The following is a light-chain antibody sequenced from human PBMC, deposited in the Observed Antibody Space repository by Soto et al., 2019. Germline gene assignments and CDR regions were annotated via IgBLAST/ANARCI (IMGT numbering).Light chain of an antibody. CDR3: QQYNSYSYT. CDR1: QSISSW. J-gene: IGKJ2*01. CDR2: DAS. V-gene: IGKV1-5*01. Sequence: DIQMTQSPSTLSASVGDRVTITCRASQSISSWLAWYQQKPGKAPKLLIYDASSLESGVTSRFSGSGSGTEFTLTISNLQHDDFATYYCQQYNSYSYTFGQWTKLEIK.